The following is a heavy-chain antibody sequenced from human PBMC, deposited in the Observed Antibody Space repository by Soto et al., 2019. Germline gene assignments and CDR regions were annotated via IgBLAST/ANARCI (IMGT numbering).Heavy chain of an antibody. Sequence: EVQLVESGGGFVQPGGSLRLACAASGFTFSGYWMTWVRQAPGKGLEWGADIKKDGTEKYYVDSLKGRFTISRDNDKKSVYLQMNGLTVEDTAVYRCARGPSYSDYSNDWFFDSWGQGALVTVSS. V-gene: IGHV3-7*03. CDR3: ARGPSYSDYSNDWFFDS. D-gene: IGHD3-9*01. CDR2: IKKDGTEK. CDR1: GFTFSGYW. J-gene: IGHJ4*02.